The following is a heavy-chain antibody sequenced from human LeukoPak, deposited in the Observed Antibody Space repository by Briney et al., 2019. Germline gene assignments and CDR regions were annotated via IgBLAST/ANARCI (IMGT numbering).Heavy chain of an antibody. CDR1: GFTFSSYG. CDR3: AKDTGSSGWIL. D-gene: IGHD6-19*01. CDR2: IRYVGSNK. V-gene: IGHV3-30*02. J-gene: IGHJ4*02. Sequence: GGSLRLSCAASGFTFSSYGMHWVRQAPGKGLEWVAFIRYVGSNKYYADSVKGRFTISRDNSKNTLYLQMNSLRAEDTAVYYCAKDTGSSGWILGGQGTLVTVSS.